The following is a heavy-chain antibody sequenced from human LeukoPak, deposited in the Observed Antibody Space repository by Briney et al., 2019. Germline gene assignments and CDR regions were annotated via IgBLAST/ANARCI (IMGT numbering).Heavy chain of an antibody. CDR3: AGAGVSELGDY. D-gene: IGHD3-10*01. V-gene: IGHV3-23*01. Sequence: PGGSLRLSCAASGFTFSDYAMTWVRQAPGKGLEWVSGISGSSGSTYCADAVKGRFTISRDNSKNTLYLQMNSLRAEDTAVYYCAGAGVSELGDYWGQGTLVTVSS. J-gene: IGHJ4*02. CDR2: ISGSSGST. CDR1: GFTFSDYA.